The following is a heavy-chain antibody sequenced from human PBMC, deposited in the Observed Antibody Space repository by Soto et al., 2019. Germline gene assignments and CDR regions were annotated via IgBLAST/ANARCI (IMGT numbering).Heavy chain of an antibody. J-gene: IGHJ4*02. D-gene: IGHD6-6*01. Sequence: QVQLAESGGGLVEPGGYLRISCAASGFTFSDYDMSWIRQSPGKGLEWVSFVSSSGTTMYFADSVKGRFTISRDNAKNLLYLQMNSLRAEDTAVYYCARMGPRAARPSYWGQGTLVTVSS. CDR2: VSSSGTTM. CDR1: GFTFSDYD. CDR3: ARMGPRAARPSY. V-gene: IGHV3-11*01.